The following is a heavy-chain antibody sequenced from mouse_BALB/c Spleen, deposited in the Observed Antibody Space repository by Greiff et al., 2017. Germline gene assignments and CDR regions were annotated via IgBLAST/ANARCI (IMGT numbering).Heavy chain of an antibody. CDR1: GYTFTSYW. J-gene: IGHJ2*01. V-gene: IGHV1-87*01. D-gene: IGHD2-3*01. Sequence: VKLQESGAELARPGASVKLSCKASGYTFTSYWMQWVKQRPGQGLEWIGAIYPGDGDTRYTQKFKGKATLTADKSSSTAYMQLSSLASEDSAVYYCARDDGAPDYWGQGTTLTVSS. CDR2: IYPGDGDT. CDR3: ARDDGAPDY.